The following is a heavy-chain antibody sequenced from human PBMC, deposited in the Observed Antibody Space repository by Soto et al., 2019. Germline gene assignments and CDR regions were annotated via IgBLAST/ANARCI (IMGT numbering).Heavy chain of an antibody. V-gene: IGHV3-7*03. CDR2: IKQDGSEK. CDR3: ARDTRIVVVPAAIYYYYGMDV. D-gene: IGHD2-2*01. CDR1: GFTFSSYW. J-gene: IGHJ6*02. Sequence: DVQLVESGGGLVQPGGSLRLSCAASGFTFSSYWMSWVRQAPGKGLEWVANIKQDGSEKYYVDSVKGRFTISRDNAKNSLYLQMNSLRAEDTAVYYCARDTRIVVVPAAIYYYYGMDVWGQGTTVTVSS.